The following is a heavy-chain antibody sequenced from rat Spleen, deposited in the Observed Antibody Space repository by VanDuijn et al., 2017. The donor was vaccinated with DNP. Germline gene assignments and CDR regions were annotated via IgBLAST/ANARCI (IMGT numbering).Heavy chain of an antibody. V-gene: IGHV5-7*01. J-gene: IGHJ1*01. Sequence: EVQLVESGGGLVQPGRSLKLSCAASGFTFSDYNMAWVRQAPKKGLEWVASISFGDNSTYYRDSVKGRFTISKDNAKSTLYLQMNSLGSEDMATYYCVSPDYYDGSYPFFWGPGTMVTVSS. CDR2: ISFGDNST. D-gene: IGHD1-12*02. CDR1: GFTFSDYN. CDR3: VSPDYYDGSYPFF.